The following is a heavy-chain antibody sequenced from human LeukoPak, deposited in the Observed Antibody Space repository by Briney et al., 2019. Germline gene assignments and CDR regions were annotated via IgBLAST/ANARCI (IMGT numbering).Heavy chain of an antibody. D-gene: IGHD2-15*01. CDR3: ASTVVVAASPFDY. V-gene: IGHV7-4-1*02. CDR1: GYTFTIYA. CDR2: INTNTGNP. J-gene: IGHJ4*02. Sequence: ASVKVSCKASGYTFTIYAMNWVRQVPGQGLEWMGWINTNTGNPTYAQGFTGRFVFSLDTSVSTAYLQISSLKAEDTAVYYCASTVVVAASPFDYWGQGTLVTVSS.